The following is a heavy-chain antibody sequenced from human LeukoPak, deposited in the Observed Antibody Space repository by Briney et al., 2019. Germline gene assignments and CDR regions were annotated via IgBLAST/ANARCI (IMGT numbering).Heavy chain of an antibody. J-gene: IGHJ6*02. D-gene: IGHD4-17*01. CDR1: GGSFSGYY. Sequence: SETLSLTCAVYGGSFSGYYWSWIRQPPGKGLEWIGEINHSGSTNYNPSLKSRVTISVDTSKNQFSLKLSSVTAADMAVYYCARVPTTVTTPQGMDVWGQGTTVTVSS. CDR3: ARVPTTVTTPQGMDV. V-gene: IGHV4-34*01. CDR2: INHSGST.